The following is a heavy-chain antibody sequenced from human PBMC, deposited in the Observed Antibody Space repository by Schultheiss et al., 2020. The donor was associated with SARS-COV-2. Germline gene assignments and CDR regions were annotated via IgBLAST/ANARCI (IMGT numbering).Heavy chain of an antibody. J-gene: IGHJ3*02. Sequence: GGSLRLSCVASGFTFRRYGMYWVRQAPGKGLEWVSAISGSGGSTYYADSVKGRFTISRDNAKNSLYLQMNSLRAEDTAVYYCARDRGIDAFDIWGQGTMVTVSS. CDR3: ARDRGIDAFDI. CDR2: ISGSGGST. V-gene: IGHV3-21*01. D-gene: IGHD3-10*01. CDR1: GFTFRRYG.